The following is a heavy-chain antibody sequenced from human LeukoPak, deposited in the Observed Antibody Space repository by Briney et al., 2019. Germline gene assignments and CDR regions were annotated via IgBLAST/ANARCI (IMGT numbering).Heavy chain of an antibody. Sequence: GGSLRLSCAASGFTFSTYSMNWVRQAPGKGLGWVSFISTSSSYIYSADSVKGRFSISRDNAKNSLYLQINSLRAEDTAVYYCARVANWNYGYYYYYMDVWAKGTTVTVSS. V-gene: IGHV3-21*01. CDR2: ISTSSSYI. D-gene: IGHD1-7*01. CDR3: ARVANWNYGYYYYYMDV. CDR1: GFTFSTYS. J-gene: IGHJ6*03.